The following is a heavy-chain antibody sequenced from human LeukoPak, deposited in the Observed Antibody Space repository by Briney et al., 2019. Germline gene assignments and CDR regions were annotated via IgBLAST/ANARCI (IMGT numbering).Heavy chain of an antibody. D-gene: IGHD6-19*01. CDR1: GFTFSDYY. V-gene: IGHV3-11*01. Sequence: AGSLRLSCAASGFTFSDYYMSWISQAPGKGLEWVSYISSSGSTIYYADSMKGRFTIFRDNAKNSLYLQMNGLRAEDTAVYYCARDRGTQWLVRGDWFDPWGQGTLVTVSS. CDR2: ISSSGSTI. CDR3: ARDRGTQWLVRGDWFDP. J-gene: IGHJ5*02.